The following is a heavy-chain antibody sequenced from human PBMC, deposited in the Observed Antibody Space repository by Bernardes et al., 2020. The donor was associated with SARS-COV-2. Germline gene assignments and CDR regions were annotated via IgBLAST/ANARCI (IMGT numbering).Heavy chain of an antibody. D-gene: IGHD5-12*01. CDR1: GFTFRSYW. J-gene: IGHJ4*02. V-gene: IGHV3-7*01. CDR3: GRAPGYGNFDY. Sequence: GGSLRLSCAASGFTFRSYWMGWVRLAPGKGLEWVASIKQDGSEKYYVDSVKGRFTISRDNAKNSVFLQMNSLRAEDTAVYYCGRAPGYGNFDYWGQGTLLTVSS. CDR2: IKQDGSEK.